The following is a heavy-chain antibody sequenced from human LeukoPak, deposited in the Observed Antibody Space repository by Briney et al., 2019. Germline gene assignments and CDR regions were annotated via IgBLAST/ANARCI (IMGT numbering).Heavy chain of an antibody. D-gene: IGHD3-10*01. Sequence: PSETLSLTCTVSGGSISSYYWSWVRQPAGKGLEWIGRIYTSGSTNYNPSLKSRVTMSVDTSKNQFSLKLNSVTAADTAVYYCARVGDSGAYGSGVFDFWGQGTLVTVSS. CDR3: ARVGDSGAYGSGVFDF. CDR2: IYTSGST. CDR1: GGSISSYY. V-gene: IGHV4-4*07. J-gene: IGHJ4*02.